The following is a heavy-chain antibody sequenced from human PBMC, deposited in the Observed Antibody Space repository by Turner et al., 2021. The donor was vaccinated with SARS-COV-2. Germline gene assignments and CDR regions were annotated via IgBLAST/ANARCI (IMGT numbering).Heavy chain of an antibody. CDR3: AKVASNPGDYFDY. CDR2: MSDSGGRT. V-gene: IGHV3-23*01. CDR1: GFTFSSYA. Sequence: EVQLLESGGGLVQPGGSLRLSCAASGFTFSSYAMSWVRQAPGKGLEWVSGMSDSGGRTYYADSVRGRFTISRDNSKNTLYLQMNSLRAEDTAVYYCAKVASNPGDYFDYWGQGTLVTVSS. J-gene: IGHJ4*02. D-gene: IGHD4-17*01.